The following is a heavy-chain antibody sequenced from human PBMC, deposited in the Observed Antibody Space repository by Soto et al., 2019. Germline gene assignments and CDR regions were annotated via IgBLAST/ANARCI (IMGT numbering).Heavy chain of an antibody. CDR3: ARETDTAMVLYYYYGMDA. CDR2: IWYDGSNK. J-gene: IGHJ6*02. Sequence: QVQLVESGGGVVQPGRSLRLSCAASGFTFSSYGMHWVRQAPGKGLEWVAVIWYDGSNKYYADSVKGRFTISRDNSKNTLYLQMSSVRAEDTAVYYCARETDTAMVLYYYYGMDAWGQGTTVTVSS. CDR1: GFTFSSYG. D-gene: IGHD5-18*01. V-gene: IGHV3-33*01.